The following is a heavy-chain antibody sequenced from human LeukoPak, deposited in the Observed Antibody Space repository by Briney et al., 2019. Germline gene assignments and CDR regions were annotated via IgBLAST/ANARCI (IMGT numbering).Heavy chain of an antibody. CDR3: AKPAGAMTTVTYYFDY. Sequence: GASLRLSCAASGFTFSSYAMSWVRQAPGKGLEWVSAISGSGGSTYYADSVEGRFTISRDNSKNTLYLQMNSLRAEDTAVYYCAKPAGAMTTVTYYFDYWGQGTLVTVSS. CDR2: ISGSGGST. V-gene: IGHV3-23*01. D-gene: IGHD4-17*01. J-gene: IGHJ4*02. CDR1: GFTFSSYA.